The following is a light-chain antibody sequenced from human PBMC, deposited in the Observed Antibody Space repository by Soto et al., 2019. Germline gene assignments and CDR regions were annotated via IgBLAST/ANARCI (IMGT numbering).Light chain of an antibody. CDR1: QSVLYTSNNQNY. Sequence: DIVMTQSPDSLGVSLGERATINCKSSQSVLYTSNNQNYLAWYQQNSGQPPRLLIYGASARESGVPARFSGSGSGTDFTLTINGLQADDVAVYYCQQYYLVPFTFGPGTKVDIK. CDR3: QQYYLVPFT. V-gene: IGKV4-1*01. CDR2: GAS. J-gene: IGKJ3*01.